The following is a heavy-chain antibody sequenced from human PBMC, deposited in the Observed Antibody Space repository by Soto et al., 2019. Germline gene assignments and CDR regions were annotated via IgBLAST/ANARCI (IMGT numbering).Heavy chain of an antibody. D-gene: IGHD3-9*01. V-gene: IGHV3-33*01. CDR1: GFTFSSYG. Sequence: GGSLRLSGAASGFTFSSYGMHWVLQAPCKGLEWVAVIWYDGSNKYYADSVKGRFTISRDNSKNTLYLQMNSLRAEDTAVYYCARVNRLRYFDWLLHDAFDIWGQGTMVTVSS. CDR2: IWYDGSNK. CDR3: ARVNRLRYFDWLLHDAFDI. J-gene: IGHJ3*02.